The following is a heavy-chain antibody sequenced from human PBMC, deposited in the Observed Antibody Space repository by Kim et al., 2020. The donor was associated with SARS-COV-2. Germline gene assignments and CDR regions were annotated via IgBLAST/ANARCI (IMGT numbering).Heavy chain of an antibody. Sequence: SETLSLTCTVSGGSISSGGYYWSWIRQHPGKGLEWIGYIYYSGSTYYNPSLKSRVTISLDTSKNQFSLKLSSVTAAETAVYYCARGRYSSRFDYWGQGTLVTVSS. J-gene: IGHJ4*02. CDR2: IYYSGST. CDR1: GGSISSGGYY. D-gene: IGHD2-15*01. CDR3: ARGRYSSRFDY. V-gene: IGHV4-31*03.